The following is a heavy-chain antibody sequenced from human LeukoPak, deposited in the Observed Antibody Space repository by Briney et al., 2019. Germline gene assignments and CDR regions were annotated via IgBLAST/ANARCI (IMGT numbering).Heavy chain of an antibody. CDR3: ARWVYDSSPED. J-gene: IGHJ4*01. CDR1: GYTFTSYG. V-gene: IGHV1-18*01. D-gene: IGHD3-22*01. Sequence: ASVTVSCKASGYTFTSYGISWVRQAPGQGLEWLGWISAYNGNTNYAQKLQGRVTMTTDTSTSTAYMELRSLRSDDTAVYYCARWVYDSSPEDWGQEPWSPSPQ. CDR2: ISAYNGNT.